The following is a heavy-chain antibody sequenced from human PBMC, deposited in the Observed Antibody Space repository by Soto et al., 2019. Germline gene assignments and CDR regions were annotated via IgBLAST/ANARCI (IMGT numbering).Heavy chain of an antibody. J-gene: IGHJ4*02. Sequence: ASVKVSCKASGYTFISYAIHWVRQPPVQGLESIARINAGNGNTTYSQKFAGRVTITRDTSASTAYMELTSLRSEDTAVYYCARELQGLYYFDYWGPGTLVTVFS. D-gene: IGHD2-15*01. CDR3: ARELQGLYYFDY. V-gene: IGHV1-3*01. CDR1: GYTFISYA. CDR2: INAGNGNT.